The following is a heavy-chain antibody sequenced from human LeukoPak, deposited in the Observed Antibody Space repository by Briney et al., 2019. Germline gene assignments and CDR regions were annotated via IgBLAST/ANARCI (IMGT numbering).Heavy chain of an antibody. CDR1: GFTFSSYA. V-gene: IGHV3-21*01. CDR2: ISSSSYI. J-gene: IGHJ6*02. CDR3: ARFRDGYNWGFYGMDV. Sequence: GRSLRLSCAASGFTFSSYAMHWVRQAPGKGLEWVSSISSSSYIYYADSVKGRFTISRDNAKNSLYLQMNSLRAEDTAVYYCARFRDGYNWGFYGMDVWGQGTTVTVSS. D-gene: IGHD5-24*01.